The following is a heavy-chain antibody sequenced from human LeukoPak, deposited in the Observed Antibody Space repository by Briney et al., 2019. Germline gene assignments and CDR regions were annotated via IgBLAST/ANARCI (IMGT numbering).Heavy chain of an antibody. V-gene: IGHV4-59*01. Sequence: SETLSLTCTVSGGSISSYYWSWIRQPPGKGLEWIGYIYYSGSTNYNPSLKSRVTISVDTSKNQFSLKLSSVTAADTAVYYCAKAGVYDFWSGYLDVWGQGTTVTVSS. J-gene: IGHJ6*02. D-gene: IGHD3-3*01. CDR3: AKAGVYDFWSGYLDV. CDR2: IYYSGST. CDR1: GGSISSYY.